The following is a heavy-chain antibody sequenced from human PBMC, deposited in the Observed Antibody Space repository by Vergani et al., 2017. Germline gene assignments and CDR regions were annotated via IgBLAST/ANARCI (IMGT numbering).Heavy chain of an antibody. V-gene: IGHV1-18*01. Sequence: QVQLVQSGAEVKKPGSSVKVSYKASGGTFSSYAISWVRQAPGQGLEWMGWISAYNGNTNYPEKFQGRLTMTTDTSTRTAYMELRSLRSDDTAVYYCAKNTAAGPDWGQGTLVTVSS. D-gene: IGHD6-13*01. CDR3: AKNTAAGPD. CDR2: ISAYNGNT. J-gene: IGHJ4*02. CDR1: GGTFSSYA.